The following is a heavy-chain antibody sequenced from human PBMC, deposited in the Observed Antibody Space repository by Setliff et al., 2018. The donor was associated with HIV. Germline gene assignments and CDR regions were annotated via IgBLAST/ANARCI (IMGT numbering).Heavy chain of an antibody. D-gene: IGHD6-13*01. V-gene: IGHV4-39*07. CDR2: IYYSGTT. CDR1: GGSVNSGAYY. CDR3: ASELQGHSSSWPNY. J-gene: IGHJ4*02. Sequence: TSETLSLTCTVSGGSVNSGAYYWAWIRQPPGKGPEWIGNIYYSGTTYSNPSLKSRVTISVDTSKNQFSLKLSSVTAADTAVYYCASELQGHSSSWPNYWGQGTLVTVSS.